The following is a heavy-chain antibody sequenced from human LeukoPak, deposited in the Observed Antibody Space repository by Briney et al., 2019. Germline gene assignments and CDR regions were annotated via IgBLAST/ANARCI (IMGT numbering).Heavy chain of an antibody. CDR1: GGSFSGYY. V-gene: IGHV4-34*01. D-gene: IGHD3-9*01. CDR3: ARGLAGYYIGFDY. CDR2: INHSGST. Sequence: PSETLSLTCAVYGGSFSGYYWSWIRQPPGKGLEWIGEINHSGSTNYNPSLKSRVTISVDTSKNQFSLKLSSVTAADTAVYYCARGLAGYYIGFDYWGQGTLVTVSS. J-gene: IGHJ4*02.